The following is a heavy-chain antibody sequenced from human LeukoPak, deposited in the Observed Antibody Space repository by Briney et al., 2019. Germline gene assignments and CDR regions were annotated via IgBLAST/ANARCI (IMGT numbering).Heavy chain of an antibody. J-gene: IGHJ4*02. CDR3: ARSVSITPLDY. CDR1: GFTVSSNY. Sequence: GGSLRLSCAASGFTVSSNYMSWVRQAPGKGLEWVSVIYSGGSTYYADSVKGRFTISRDNSKNTLYLQMNSLRAEDTAVYYCARSVSITPLDYWGQGTLVTVPS. D-gene: IGHD4-23*01. CDR2: IYSGGST. V-gene: IGHV3-53*01.